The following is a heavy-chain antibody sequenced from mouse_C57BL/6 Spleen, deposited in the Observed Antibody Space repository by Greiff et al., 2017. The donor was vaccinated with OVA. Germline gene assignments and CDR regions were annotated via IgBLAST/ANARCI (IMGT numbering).Heavy chain of an antibody. CDR1: GYSITSGYY. CDR3: ARGRYYMDY. CDR2: ISYDGSN. V-gene: IGHV3-6*01. D-gene: IGHD1-1*01. Sequence: EVKLEESGPGLVKPSQSLSLTCSVTGYSITSGYYWNWIRQFPGNKLEWIGYISYDGSNNYNPSLKNRISITRDTSKNQFFLKLNSVTTEDTATYYCARGRYYMDYWGQGTSVTVSS. J-gene: IGHJ4*01.